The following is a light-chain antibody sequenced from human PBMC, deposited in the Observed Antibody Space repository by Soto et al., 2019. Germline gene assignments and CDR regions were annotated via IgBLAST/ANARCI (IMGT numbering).Light chain of an antibody. V-gene: IGKV1-5*01. CDR2: DAS. J-gene: IGKJ4*01. CDR3: QQYYTYSLS. Sequence: DIQMTQSPSTLSASVGDRVTITCRASQSFSTWLAWDQQKPGKAPKLLIYDASSLESGVPSRFSGSGSGTEFTLTISSLQPDDFATYYCQQYYTYSLSFGGGTKV. CDR1: QSFSTW.